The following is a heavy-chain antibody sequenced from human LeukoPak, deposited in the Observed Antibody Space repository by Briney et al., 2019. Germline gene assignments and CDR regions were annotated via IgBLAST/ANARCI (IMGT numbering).Heavy chain of an antibody. D-gene: IGHD6-19*01. CDR3: APPPAGAHFDY. Sequence: GGSLRLSCAASGFTFSSYAMSWVRQAPGKGLEWVSAISGSGGSTYYADSVKGRFTISRDNSKNTLYLQMNSLRAEDTAVCYCAPPPAGAHFDYWGQGTLVTVSS. V-gene: IGHV3-23*01. CDR1: GFTFSSYA. J-gene: IGHJ4*02. CDR2: ISGSGGST.